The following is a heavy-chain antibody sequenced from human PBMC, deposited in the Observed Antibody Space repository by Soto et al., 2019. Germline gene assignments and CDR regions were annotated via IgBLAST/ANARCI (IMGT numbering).Heavy chain of an antibody. Sequence: PGGSLRLSCAASGFTFSSYSMNWVRQAPGKGLEWVSSISSSSSYIYYADSVKGQFTISRDNAKNSLYLQMNSLRAEDTAVYYCARATAVTTFRNWGQGTLVTVSS. D-gene: IGHD4-4*01. J-gene: IGHJ4*02. CDR1: GFTFSSYS. V-gene: IGHV3-21*01. CDR3: ARATAVTTFRN. CDR2: ISSSSSYI.